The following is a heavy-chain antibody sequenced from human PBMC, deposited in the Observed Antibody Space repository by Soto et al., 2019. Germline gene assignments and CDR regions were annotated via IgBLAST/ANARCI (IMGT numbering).Heavy chain of an antibody. J-gene: IGHJ6*02. CDR3: ASGEYQLLTERYYYGMDV. Sequence: QVQLQESGPGLVKPSETLSLTCTVSGGSVSSGSYYWSWIRQPPGKGLEWIGYIYYSGSTNYNPSLRRRVTISVDTSKDRCSLGRSAVTAADTAVYYCASGEYQLLTERYYYGMDVWGQGTTVTVSS. D-gene: IGHD2-2*01. CDR1: GGSVSSGSYY. V-gene: IGHV4-61*01. CDR2: IYYSGST.